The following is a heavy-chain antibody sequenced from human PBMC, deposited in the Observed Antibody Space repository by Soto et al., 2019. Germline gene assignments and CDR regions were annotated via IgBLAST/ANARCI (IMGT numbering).Heavy chain of an antibody. CDR3: ARALHYYDSSGYQH. J-gene: IGHJ1*01. CDR1: GFTFSSYP. CDR2: ISSDGTNK. D-gene: IGHD3-22*01. V-gene: IGHV3-30*09. Sequence: QVQLVESGGSVVQPGTSLRLSCAAPGFTFSSYPIYWVRQAPGKGLEWVAVISSDGTNKYYADSVKGRFAISRDNSKNTLYLQMNSLRAEDTAVYYCARALHYYDSSGYQHWGQGTLVTVSS.